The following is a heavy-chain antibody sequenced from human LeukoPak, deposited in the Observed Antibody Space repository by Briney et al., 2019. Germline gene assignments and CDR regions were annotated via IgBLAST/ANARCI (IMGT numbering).Heavy chain of an antibody. CDR3: VRGSSSSGYCDP. CDR2: ISSSSTYI. J-gene: IGHJ5*02. D-gene: IGHD6-13*01. CDR1: GFTFSSYS. V-gene: IGHV3-21*01. Sequence: GGSLRLSCAASGFTFSSYSMNWVRQAPGKGLEWVSSISSSSTYIYYEDSVKGRFTISRDNAKTSLYLQLNTLEAEDTDLYYCVRGSSSSGYCDPWGQGTLVTVSS.